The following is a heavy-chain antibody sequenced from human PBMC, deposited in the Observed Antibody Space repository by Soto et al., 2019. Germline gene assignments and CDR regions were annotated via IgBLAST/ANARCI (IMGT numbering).Heavy chain of an antibody. CDR1: GYTFTSYD. D-gene: IGHD6-6*01. J-gene: IGHJ5*02. Sequence: ASVKVSCKASGYTFTSYDINWVRQATGQGLEWMGWMNPNSGNTGYAQKFQGRVTMTRNTSISTAYMELSSLRSEDTAVYYCARGRWGYSSSLFPKYWFDPWGQGTLVTVSS. CDR2: MNPNSGNT. V-gene: IGHV1-8*01. CDR3: ARGRWGYSSSLFPKYWFDP.